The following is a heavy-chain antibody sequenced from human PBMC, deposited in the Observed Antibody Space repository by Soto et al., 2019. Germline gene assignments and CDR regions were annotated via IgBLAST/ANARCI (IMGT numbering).Heavy chain of an antibody. CDR2: ISAYNGNT. Sequence: ASVKVSCKASGYTFTSYGISWVRQAPGQGLEWMGWISAYNGNTNYAQKLQGRVTMTTDTSTSKAYMELRSLRSDDTAVYYCARALVTTVTQYYFDYWGQGTLVTVSS. J-gene: IGHJ4*02. CDR3: ARALVTTVTQYYFDY. CDR1: GYTFTSYG. V-gene: IGHV1-18*01. D-gene: IGHD4-17*01.